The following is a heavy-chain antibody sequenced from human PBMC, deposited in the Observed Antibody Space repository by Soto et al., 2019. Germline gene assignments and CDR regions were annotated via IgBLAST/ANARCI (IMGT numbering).Heavy chain of an antibody. D-gene: IGHD3-3*01. Sequence: QITLKESGPTLVKPTQTLTLTCTFSGFSLSTSGVGVGWIRQPPGKALEWLALIYWDDDKRYSPSLKSRLTITKDTSXXQXVXXMTNMDPVDTATYYCAHGRQIYDFWSGPNTNWFDPWGQGTLVTVSS. V-gene: IGHV2-5*02. J-gene: IGHJ5*02. CDR1: GFSLSTSGVG. CDR3: AHGRQIYDFWSGPNTNWFDP. CDR2: IYWDDDK.